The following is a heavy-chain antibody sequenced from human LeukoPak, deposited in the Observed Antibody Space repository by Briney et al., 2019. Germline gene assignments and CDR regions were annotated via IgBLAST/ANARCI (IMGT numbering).Heavy chain of an antibody. CDR2: ISETGRTT. J-gene: IGHJ4*02. CDR1: GFSFDDYA. D-gene: IGHD2-21*02. V-gene: IGHV3-23*01. Sequence: PGGSLRIPCAASGFSFDDYAMTWVRQAPGKGLEWVSSISETGRTTSYTDSVKGRFTISRDKSKSTLHLQMNRLRAEDTALYYCAKDHDNTDSYYYFDSWGQGTLVTVSS. CDR3: AKDHDNTDSYYYFDS.